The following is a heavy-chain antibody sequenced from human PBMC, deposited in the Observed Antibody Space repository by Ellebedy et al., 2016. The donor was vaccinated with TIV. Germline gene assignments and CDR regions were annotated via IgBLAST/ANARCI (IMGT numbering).Heavy chain of an antibody. CDR3: ARDSSGWCFDY. J-gene: IGHJ4*02. V-gene: IGHV3-30-3*01. Sequence: PGGSLRLSCAASGFTFSSYAMHWVRQAPGKGLEWVAVISYDGSNKYYADSVKGRFTISRDNSKNTLYLQMNSLRAEDTAVYYCARDSSGWCFDYWGQGTLVTVSS. CDR2: ISYDGSNK. CDR1: GFTFSSYA. D-gene: IGHD6-19*01.